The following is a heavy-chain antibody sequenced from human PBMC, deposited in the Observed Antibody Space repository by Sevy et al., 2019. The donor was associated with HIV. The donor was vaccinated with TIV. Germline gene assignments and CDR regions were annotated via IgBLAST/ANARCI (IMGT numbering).Heavy chain of an antibody. D-gene: IGHD2-2*01. J-gene: IGHJ5*02. V-gene: IGHV3-21*01. Sequence: GGSLRLSCAASGFTFSSYSMNWVRQAPGKGLEWVSSISGLSNYIYYADSVKGRFTISRDNAKNSLYLQINSLRPEDTAVYYCARDRCTITSCHEGNWFDPWGQGTLVTVSS. CDR2: ISGLSNYI. CDR1: GFTFSSYS. CDR3: ARDRCTITSCHEGNWFDP.